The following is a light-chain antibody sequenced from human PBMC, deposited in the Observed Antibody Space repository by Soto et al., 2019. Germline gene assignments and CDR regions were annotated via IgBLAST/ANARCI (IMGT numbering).Light chain of an antibody. CDR2: AAS. Sequence: DIQMTQSPSSLSASVGDRVTITCRASQGISNYLAWYQQKPGKVPKLLIYAASTLQSGVPSRFSGSGYGTDLTLTISSLQPEDVATYYCPKYNSAPDGAFGQGTKVEIK. J-gene: IGKJ1*01. CDR1: QGISNY. V-gene: IGKV1-27*01. CDR3: PKYNSAPDGA.